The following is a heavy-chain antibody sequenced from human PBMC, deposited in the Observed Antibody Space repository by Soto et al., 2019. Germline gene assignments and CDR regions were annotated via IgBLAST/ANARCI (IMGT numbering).Heavy chain of an antibody. CDR2: INPNSGGT. D-gene: IGHD5-12*01. V-gene: IGHV1-2*04. CDR1: GYTFTSYG. Sequence: GASVKVSCKASGYTFTSYGISWVRQAPGQGLEWMGWINPNSGGTNYAQKFQGWVTMTRDTSISTAYMELSRLRSDDTAVYYCARFVCCYEYYHYLLSFCGQGSSVPGSS. J-gene: IGHJ6*02. CDR3: ARFVCCYEYYHYLLSF.